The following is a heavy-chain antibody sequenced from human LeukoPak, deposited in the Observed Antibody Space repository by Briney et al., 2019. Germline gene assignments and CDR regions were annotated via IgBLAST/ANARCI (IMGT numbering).Heavy chain of an antibody. V-gene: IGHV3-49*04. D-gene: IGHD3-10*01. Sequence: GGSLRLSCTASGFTFGDYAMSWVRQAPGKGLEWVGFVRSKAYGGTTEYAASVKGRFTISRDDSKSIAYLQMNSLKTEDTAVYYCTRDRAYYYGSGSYLCWGQGTLVTVSS. CDR1: GFTFGDYA. J-gene: IGHJ4*02. CDR2: VRSKAYGGTT. CDR3: TRDRAYYYGSGSYLC.